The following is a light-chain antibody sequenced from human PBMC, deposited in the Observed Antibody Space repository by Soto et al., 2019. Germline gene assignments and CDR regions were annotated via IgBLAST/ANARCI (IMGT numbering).Light chain of an antibody. CDR3: QSYGSSPPT. V-gene: IGKV3-20*01. CDR2: DTA. CDR1: QSVGRNS. J-gene: IGKJ1*01. Sequence: DIVLTQSPGTLSLSPGERATLSCRASQSVGRNSLAWYQQKPEQAPSLLIYDTATRATDIPDRFSGSGSGTDFTLTISRLEPEDFAVYYCQSYGSSPPTFGQGTKVDIK.